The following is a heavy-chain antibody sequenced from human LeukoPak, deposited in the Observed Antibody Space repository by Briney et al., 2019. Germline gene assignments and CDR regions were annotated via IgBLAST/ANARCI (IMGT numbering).Heavy chain of an antibody. CDR1: GGTFSSYA. CDR2: IIPIFGTA. J-gene: IGHJ4*02. Sequence: SVKVSCKASGGTFSSYAISWVRQAPGQGLEWMGGIIPIFGTANYAQKFQGRVTITADKSTSTAYMELSSLRSEDTAVYYCATIVVVVAAATDGYWGQGTLVTVSS. CDR3: ATIVVVVAAATDGY. D-gene: IGHD2-15*01. V-gene: IGHV1-69*06.